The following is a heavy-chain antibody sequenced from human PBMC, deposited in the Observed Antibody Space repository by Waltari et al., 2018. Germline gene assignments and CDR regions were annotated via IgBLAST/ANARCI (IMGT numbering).Heavy chain of an antibody. CDR3: ARQSHSFYYHTDGYFWHGFDV. J-gene: IGHJ3*01. CDR2: IYYDDRN. V-gene: IGHV4-39*01. CDR1: GVSITTSDYY. Sequence: QVQLQESGPGLAKPSETLSLTCTVSGVSITTSDYYWGWIRQPPGKALEWIGTIYYDDRNVYNPSLRSRVTISQDTSKNEFSLTLSSVTAADTALFFCARQSHSFYYHTDGYFWHGFDVWGPGAMVTVSS. D-gene: IGHD3-22*01.